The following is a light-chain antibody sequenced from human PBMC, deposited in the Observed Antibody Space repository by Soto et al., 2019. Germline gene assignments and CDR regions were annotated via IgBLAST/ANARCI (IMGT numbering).Light chain of an antibody. J-gene: IGKJ4*01. V-gene: IGKV1-27*01. CDR3: QKYNGAPLT. CDR1: QGISIY. CDR2: DAS. Sequence: DIQMTQSPSSLSASVGDRVTITCRASQGISIYLAWYQQKPGKVPKLLIYDASTLQSGVPSRFSGSGSGTDFTLNISSLQPEDVATYYCQKYNGAPLTFGGGTKVEIK.